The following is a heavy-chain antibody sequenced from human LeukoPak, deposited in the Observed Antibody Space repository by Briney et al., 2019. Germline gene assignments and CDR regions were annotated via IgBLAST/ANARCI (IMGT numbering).Heavy chain of an antibody. V-gene: IGHV3-23*01. Sequence: GGSLRLSCAASGFTFSSYAMSWFRQAPEKGLEWVSAISGSGGSTYYADSVKGRFTISRDNSKNTLYLQMNSLRAEDTAVYYCAKDVWGYAYFDYWGQGTLVTVSS. CDR3: AKDVWGYAYFDY. CDR1: GFTFSSYA. J-gene: IGHJ4*02. D-gene: IGHD5-12*01. CDR2: ISGSGGST.